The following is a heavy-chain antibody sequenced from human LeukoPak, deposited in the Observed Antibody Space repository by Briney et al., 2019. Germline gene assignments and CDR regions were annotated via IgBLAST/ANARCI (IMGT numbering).Heavy chain of an antibody. CDR1: GGSISSGGYY. D-gene: IGHD6-6*01. J-gene: IGHJ4*02. V-gene: IGHV4-31*03. Sequence: PSETLSLTCTVSGGSISSGGYYWSWIRQHPGKGLEWIGYIYYSGSTYYNPSLKSRVTISVDTSKNQFSLKLSSVTAADTAVYYCAREELGFFDYWGQGTLVTVSS. CDR2: IYYSGST. CDR3: AREELGFFDY.